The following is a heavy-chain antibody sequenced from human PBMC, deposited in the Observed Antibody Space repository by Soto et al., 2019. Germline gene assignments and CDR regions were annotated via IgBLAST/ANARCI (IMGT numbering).Heavy chain of an antibody. J-gene: IGHJ4*02. CDR2: IYWNDDK. V-gene: IGHV2-5*01. Sequence: QITLKESGPTLLKPTQTLTLTCTFSGFSLSSSAVGVHWIRQPPGKALEWLALIYWNDDKHYSPSLRSRLTITKDTSKNEVVLTMTNMDPVDTATYYCAHGSGWLSDYWGQGILVTVPS. CDR1: GFSLSSSAVG. D-gene: IGHD6-19*01. CDR3: AHGSGWLSDY.